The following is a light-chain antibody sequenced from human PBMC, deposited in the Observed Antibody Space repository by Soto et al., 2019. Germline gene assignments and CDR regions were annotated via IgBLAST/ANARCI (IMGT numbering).Light chain of an antibody. CDR3: QQYDRSLWT. V-gene: IGKV3-20*01. CDR1: QSVSSKY. CDR2: GAS. J-gene: IGKJ1*01. Sequence: EIVMTQSPATLSVSPGERATLSCRASQSVSSKYFAWYQQKPGQAPRLLIYGASTRAAGTPDRFSGSESGTDFTLTISRLEPEDFAVYYCQQYDRSLWTFGQGTKVDI.